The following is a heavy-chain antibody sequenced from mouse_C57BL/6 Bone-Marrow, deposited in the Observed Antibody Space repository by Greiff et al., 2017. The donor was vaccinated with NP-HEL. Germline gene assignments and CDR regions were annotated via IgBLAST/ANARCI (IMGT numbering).Heavy chain of an antibody. CDR3: ATRTGTYAMDY. CDR2: IYPGSGST. V-gene: IGHV1-55*01. Sequence: VQLQQPGAELVKPGASVKMSCKASGYTFTSYWITWVKQRPGQGLEWIGDIYPGSGSTNYNEKFKSKATLTVDTSSSTAYMQLSSLTSEDAAFYYCATRTGTYAMDYWGQGTSVTVSS. D-gene: IGHD4-1*01. J-gene: IGHJ4*01. CDR1: GYTFTSYW.